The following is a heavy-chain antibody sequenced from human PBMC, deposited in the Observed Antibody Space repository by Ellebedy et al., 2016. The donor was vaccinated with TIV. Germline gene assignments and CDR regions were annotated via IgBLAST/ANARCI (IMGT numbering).Heavy chain of an antibody. CDR1: GFNFSTYG. V-gene: IGHV3-30*03. D-gene: IGHD6-19*01. Sequence: GESLKISCAASGFNFSTYGMHWVRQAPGKGLEWVALISYDGSSKYYADSVKGRFTISRDNSKNTLYLQMNSLRSEDTAVYYCADITAYSSGWYGGYWGQGTLVTVSS. CDR3: ADITAYSSGWYGGY. CDR2: ISYDGSSK. J-gene: IGHJ4*02.